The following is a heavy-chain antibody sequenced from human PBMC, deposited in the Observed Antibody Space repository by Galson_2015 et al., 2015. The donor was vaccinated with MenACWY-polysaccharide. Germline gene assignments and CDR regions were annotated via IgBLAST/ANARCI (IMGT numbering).Heavy chain of an antibody. CDR2: ISYDGNKK. D-gene: IGHD3-10*01. Sequence: SLRLSCAASGFTFSSFAIHWVRQAPGKGLGWVALISYDGNKKFYGDSVKGRFTISRDSSKNTVFLQMDSLTIEDTAVYYCAKDRIYYSSSWFGAFDSWGHGTLVAVSS. CDR1: GFTFSSFA. V-gene: IGHV3-30*18. J-gene: IGHJ4*01. CDR3: AKDRIYYSSSWFGAFDS.